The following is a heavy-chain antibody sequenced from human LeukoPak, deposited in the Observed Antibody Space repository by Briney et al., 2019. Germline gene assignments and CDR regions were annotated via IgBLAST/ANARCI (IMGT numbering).Heavy chain of an antibody. CDR2: ISSSSSYI. D-gene: IGHD1-26*01. J-gene: IGHJ4*02. CDR3: ARGAGATWASGYFDF. V-gene: IGHV3-21*01. CDR1: GFTFSSYS. Sequence: GGSLRLSCAASGFTFSSYSMNWVRQAPGKGLEWVSSISSSSSYIYYADSVKGRFTISRDNAKNSLYLQMNSLRAEDTAVYYCARGAGATWASGYFDFWGQGTLVTVSS.